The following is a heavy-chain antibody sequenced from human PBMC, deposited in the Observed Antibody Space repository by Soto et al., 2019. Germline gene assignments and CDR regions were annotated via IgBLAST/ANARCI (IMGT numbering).Heavy chain of an antibody. J-gene: IGHJ4*02. D-gene: IGHD3-10*01. V-gene: IGHV1-3*01. Sequence: ASVKVSCKSSGFTFTSYAIHWLRQAPGQRPQWMGWINGGSGNTKYSQDFQGRVTFTMDTFATTAYLELCSLRSEDTAVYYCARVPPWGNSAGDYYIQHYDSWGQGTPVTVSS. CDR1: GFTFTSYA. CDR3: ARVPPWGNSAGDYYIQHYDS. CDR2: INGGSGNT.